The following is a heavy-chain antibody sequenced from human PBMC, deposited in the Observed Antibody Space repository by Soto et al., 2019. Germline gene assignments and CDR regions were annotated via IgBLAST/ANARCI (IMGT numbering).Heavy chain of an antibody. CDR2: ISGSGGST. J-gene: IGHJ4*02. CDR1: GFTFSSYA. V-gene: IGHV3-23*01. Sequence: EVQVLESGGGLVQPGGSLRLSCAASGFTFSSYAMNWVRQAPGKGLEWVSVISGSGGSTYYADSVKGRFTISRDNAKNPLYLQMNTLRAGDTAVYYCARRSSGWYFEFWGQGTLVTVSS. CDR3: ARRSSGWYFEF. D-gene: IGHD6-19*01.